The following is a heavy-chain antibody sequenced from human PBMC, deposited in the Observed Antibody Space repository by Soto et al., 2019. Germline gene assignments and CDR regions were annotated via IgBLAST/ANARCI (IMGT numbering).Heavy chain of an antibody. J-gene: IGHJ4*02. CDR1: GYTFTHYY. CDR3: ARDLAAADQ. Sequence: QVQLVQSGAEVKKPGASVKVSCRASGYTFTHYYIHWVRQAPGQGLEWLGIINPTGGSTNYAHEFQGRVTLTMDTSTSTVYMELSGLRSEDTAVFYCARDLAAADQWGQGTLVTVSS. CDR2: INPTGGST. V-gene: IGHV1-46*01. D-gene: IGHD6-13*01.